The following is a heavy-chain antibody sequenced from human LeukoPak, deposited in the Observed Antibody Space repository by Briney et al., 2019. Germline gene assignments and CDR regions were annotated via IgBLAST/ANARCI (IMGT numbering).Heavy chain of an antibody. D-gene: IGHD3-16*02. V-gene: IGHV3-23*01. Sequence: GGSLRLSCGASGFTFSNYAMSWVRQAPGKGLEWVSGISNSGGSAYYADSVKGRFTISRDNSRNTLYLQMNSPRAEDTAVYYCAKGLRLGELSSAFDYWGQGTLVTVSS. CDR1: GFTFSNYA. J-gene: IGHJ4*02. CDR2: ISNSGGSA. CDR3: AKGLRLGELSSAFDY.